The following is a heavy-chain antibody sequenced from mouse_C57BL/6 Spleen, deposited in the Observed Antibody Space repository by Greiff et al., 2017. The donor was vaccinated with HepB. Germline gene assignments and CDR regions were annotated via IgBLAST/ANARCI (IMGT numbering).Heavy chain of an antibody. J-gene: IGHJ3*01. Sequence: EVQLQQSGPELVKPGASVKISCKASGYTFTDYYMNWVKQSHGKSLEWIGDINPNNGGTSYNQKFKGKATLTVDKSSSTAYMELRSLTSEDSAVYYCARKGLRYFWFAYWGQGTLVTVSA. CDR2: INPNNGGT. V-gene: IGHV1-26*01. CDR1: GYTFTDYY. CDR3: ARKGLRYFWFAY. D-gene: IGHD1-1*01.